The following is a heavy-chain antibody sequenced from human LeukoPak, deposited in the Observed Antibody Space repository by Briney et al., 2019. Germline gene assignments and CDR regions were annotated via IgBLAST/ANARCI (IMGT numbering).Heavy chain of an antibody. J-gene: IGHJ4*02. V-gene: IGHV3-7*03. CDR2: IKQDGSEK. Sequence: PGGSLRLSCAASGFTFSNYWMSWVRQAPGKGLEWVANIKQDGSEKYYVDSVKGRFTISRDNAKNSQYLQMNSQRAEDTAVYYCGRDLGGRSGYWGQGTLVTVSS. D-gene: IGHD1-26*01. CDR1: GFTFSNYW. CDR3: GRDLGGRSGY.